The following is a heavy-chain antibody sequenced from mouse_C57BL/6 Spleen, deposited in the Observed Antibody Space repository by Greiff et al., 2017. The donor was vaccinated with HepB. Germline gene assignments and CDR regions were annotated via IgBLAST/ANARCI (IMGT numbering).Heavy chain of an antibody. D-gene: IGHD1-1*01. V-gene: IGHV1-82*01. CDR2: IYPGDGDT. CDR1: GYAFSSSW. Sequence: QVQLQQSGPELVKPGASVKISCKASGYAFSSSWMNWVKQRPGKGLEWIGRIYPGDGDTNYNGKFKGKATLTADKSSSTAYRQLSSLTSEDSAVYFCARSINYGRSPFDYWGQGTTLTVSS. J-gene: IGHJ2*01. CDR3: ARSINYGRSPFDY.